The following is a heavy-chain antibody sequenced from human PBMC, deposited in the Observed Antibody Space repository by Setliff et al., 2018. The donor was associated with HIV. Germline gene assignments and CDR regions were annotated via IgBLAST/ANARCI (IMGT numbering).Heavy chain of an antibody. CDR1: GYTFTNYA. CDR2: INAGNGDT. J-gene: IGHJ6*02. V-gene: IGHV1-3*01. Sequence: ASVKVSCKASGYTFTNYAMHWVRQAPGQRLEWMGWINAGNGDTEYSQKFQGRVTFTWDTSASTAYMELSSLRSEDTALYYCARDSGDDYSDYYYYGMDVWGQGTTVTVSS. D-gene: IGHD4-4*01. CDR3: ARDSGDDYSDYYYYGMDV.